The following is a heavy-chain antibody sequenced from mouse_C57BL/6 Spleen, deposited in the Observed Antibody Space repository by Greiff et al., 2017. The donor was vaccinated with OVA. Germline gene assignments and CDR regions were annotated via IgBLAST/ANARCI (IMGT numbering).Heavy chain of an antibody. Sequence: EVMLVESGGGLVKPGGSLKLSCAASGFTFSSYAMSWVRQTPEKRLEWVATISDGGSYNYYPDNVKGRFTIYRENAKNNMYLQMSQLKTEDTAMYYCAIDKNWSYYAIDYWGPGTSVTVSS. CDR3: AIDKNWSYYAIDY. V-gene: IGHV5-4*01. D-gene: IGHD4-1*01. J-gene: IGHJ4*01. CDR1: GFTFSSYA. CDR2: ISDGGSYN.